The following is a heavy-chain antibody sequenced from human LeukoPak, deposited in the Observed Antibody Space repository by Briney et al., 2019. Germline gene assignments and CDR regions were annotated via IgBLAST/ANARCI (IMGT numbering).Heavy chain of an antibody. CDR2: ISAYNGNT. CDR1: GYTFTNCG. Sequence: ASVKVSCKASGYTFTNCGISWVRQAPGQGLEWMGWISAYNGNTNYAQKLQGRVTMTTDTSTSTAYMELRSLRSDDTAVYYCASGRRQLERQMYWFYPWGQGTLVTVSS. D-gene: IGHD1-1*01. V-gene: IGHV1-18*01. CDR3: ASGRRQLERQMYWFYP. J-gene: IGHJ5*02.